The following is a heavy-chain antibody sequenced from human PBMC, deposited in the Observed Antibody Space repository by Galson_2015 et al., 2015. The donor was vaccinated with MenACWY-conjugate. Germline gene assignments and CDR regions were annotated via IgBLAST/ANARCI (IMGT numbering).Heavy chain of an antibody. CDR3: ARHLYGGGECYFCYFDY. CDR1: GGSISGYY. V-gene: IGHV4-59*08. CDR2: ISYSGDT. J-gene: IGHJ4*02. Sequence: SETLSLTCTVSGGSISGYYWSWIRQSPGRGLEWLGYISYSGDTNYHPSLKGRVAISADTSTNRFSLSLGFVTAADTAMYYCARHLYGGGECYFCYFDYWGQGTLVTVSS. D-gene: IGHD2-21*01.